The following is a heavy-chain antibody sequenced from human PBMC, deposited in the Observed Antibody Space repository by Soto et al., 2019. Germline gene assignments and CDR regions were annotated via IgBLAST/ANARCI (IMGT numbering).Heavy chain of an antibody. CDR1: GGSISSYY. J-gene: IGHJ4*02. D-gene: IGHD3-16*01. CDR2: IYYSGST. V-gene: IGHV4-59*01. Sequence: SEALSLTCTVSGGSISSYYWSWIRQPPGKGLEWIGYIYYSGSTNYNPSLKSRVTISVDTSKNQFSLKLSSVTAADTAVYYCARSRGGYFDYWGQGTLVTVSS. CDR3: ARSRGGYFDY.